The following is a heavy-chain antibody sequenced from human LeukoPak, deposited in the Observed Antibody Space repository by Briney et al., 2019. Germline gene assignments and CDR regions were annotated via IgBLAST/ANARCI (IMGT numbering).Heavy chain of an antibody. CDR2: ISGSGGST. D-gene: IGHD3-3*01. J-gene: IGHJ4*02. V-gene: IGHV3-23*01. CDR3: AKGMGINDFWSGYYFDY. Sequence: PGGSLRLSCAASGFTFSSYTMNWVRQAPGKGLEWVSAISGSGGSTYYADSVKGRFTISRDNSKNTLYLQMNSLRAEDTAVYYCAKGMGINDFWSGYYFDYWGQGTLVTVSS. CDR1: GFTFSSYT.